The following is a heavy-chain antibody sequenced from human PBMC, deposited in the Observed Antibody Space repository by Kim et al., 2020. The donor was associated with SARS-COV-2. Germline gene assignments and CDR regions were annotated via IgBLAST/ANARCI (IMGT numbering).Heavy chain of an antibody. J-gene: IGHJ4*02. Sequence: ADSVGGRFTISRDNSKNTLCLQMDSLRVDDTAVYYCAKDLLYVPGRGYFDSWGQGVLVTVSS. CDR3: AKDLLYVPGRGYFDS. D-gene: IGHD3-10*01. V-gene: IGHV3-23*01.